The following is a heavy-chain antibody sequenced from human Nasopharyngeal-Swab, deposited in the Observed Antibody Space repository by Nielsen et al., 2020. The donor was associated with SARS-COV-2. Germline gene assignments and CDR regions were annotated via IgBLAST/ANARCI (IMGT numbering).Heavy chain of an antibody. D-gene: IGHD3-3*01. CDR1: GFSFRSYG. CDR2: ISYDGSNK. V-gene: IGHV3-30*03. J-gene: IGHJ6*02. CDR3: ARGTIFGVVKRGPWDYYGMDV. Sequence: GESLKISCAASGFSFRSYGMHWVRQAPGKGLAWVAVISYDGSNKDYADSMKGRFTISRDNSKNTLYLQTNSLRADDTAVYYCARGTIFGVVKRGPWDYYGMDVWGQGTTVTVSS.